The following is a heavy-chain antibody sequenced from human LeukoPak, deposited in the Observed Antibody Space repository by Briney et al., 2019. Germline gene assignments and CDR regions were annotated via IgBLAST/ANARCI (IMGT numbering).Heavy chain of an antibody. V-gene: IGHV6-1*01. D-gene: IGHD6-19*01. Sequence: SQTLSLTCAISGDSVSSNSAAWNWIRQSPSRGLEWLGRTYYRSKWYNDYAVSVKSRITINPDTSKNQFSLQLNSVTPEDTALYYCARGSYSSGWYFGYYYYGMDVWGQGTTVTVSS. CDR3: ARGSYSSGWYFGYYYYGMDV. CDR1: GDSVSSNSAA. J-gene: IGHJ6*02. CDR2: TYYRSKWYN.